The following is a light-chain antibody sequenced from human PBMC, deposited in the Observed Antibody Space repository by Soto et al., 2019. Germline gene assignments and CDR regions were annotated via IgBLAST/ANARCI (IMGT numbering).Light chain of an antibody. J-gene: IGKJ1*01. CDR3: QQYNNWRT. CDR1: QSVSRN. Sequence: EIVLTQSPATLCLSPGERATLSCRASQSVSRNLAWYQQKPGQAPRLLIYDASTRATGIPARFSGSGSGTEFTLTISRLQSEDFAVYYCQQYNNWRTFGQGTKVDI. V-gene: IGKV3-15*01. CDR2: DAS.